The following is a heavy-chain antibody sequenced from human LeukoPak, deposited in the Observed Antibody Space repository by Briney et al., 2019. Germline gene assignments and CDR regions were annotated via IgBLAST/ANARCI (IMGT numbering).Heavy chain of an antibody. CDR1: GFTVGSNY. J-gene: IGHJ4*02. CDR2: IYSGGST. CDR3: ARSPDSSGHWGYDY. D-gene: IGHD3-22*01. V-gene: IGHV3-53*01. Sequence: PGGSLRLSCAASGFTVGSNYMSWVRQAPGKGLEWVSVIYSGGSTYYADSVKGRFTISRDNSKNTLYLQMNSLRAEDTAVYYCARSPDSSGHWGYDYWGQGTLVTVSS.